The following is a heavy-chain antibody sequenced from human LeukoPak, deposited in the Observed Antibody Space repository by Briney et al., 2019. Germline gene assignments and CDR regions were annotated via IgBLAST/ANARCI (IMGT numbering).Heavy chain of an antibody. Sequence: GGSLRLSCAASGFTFSSYGMHWVREAPGKGLEWVAAISYDASGKNYADSVKGRFTISRDNSKSTVSLLLSSLRGEDTAVYYCAKRKDGYKGGNCYPESWGQGTLVTVSS. CDR1: GFTFSSYG. V-gene: IGHV3-30*18. CDR3: AKRKDGYKGGNCYPES. J-gene: IGHJ5*02. CDR2: ISYDASGK. D-gene: IGHD2-15*01.